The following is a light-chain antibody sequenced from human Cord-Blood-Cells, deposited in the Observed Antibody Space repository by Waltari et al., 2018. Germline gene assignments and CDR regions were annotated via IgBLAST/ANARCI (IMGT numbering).Light chain of an antibody. CDR2: GAS. V-gene: IGKV3-15*01. Sequence: EIVMTQSPATLSVSPGERATLSCRASQSVSSNLAWYQQKPGQAPRLLIYGASTRATGIPARFSGSGSGTEFTLTISSLQSEDFAVYXXQQYNNWPLTFGGGTKVEIK. CDR3: QQYNNWPLT. CDR1: QSVSSN. J-gene: IGKJ4*01.